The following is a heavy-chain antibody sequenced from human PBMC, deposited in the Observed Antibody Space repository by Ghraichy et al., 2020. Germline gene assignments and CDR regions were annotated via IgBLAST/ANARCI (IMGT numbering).Heavy chain of an antibody. Sequence: ASVKVSCKASGYTFTSYAINWVRQAPGQGLEWMGWINTNTGNPTYAQGFAGRFVFSLDTSVSTAYLQISSLKPEDTAVYYCARASDIVVVIPATRRGPFDSWGQPPLVTVSS. CDR3: ARASDIVVVIPATRRGPFDS. CDR2: INTNTGNP. D-gene: IGHD2-15*01. V-gene: IGHV7-4-1*02. CDR1: GYTFTSYA. J-gene: IGHJ4*02.